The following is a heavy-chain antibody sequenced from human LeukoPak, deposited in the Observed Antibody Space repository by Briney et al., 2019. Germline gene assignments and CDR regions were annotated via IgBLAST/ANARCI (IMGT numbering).Heavy chain of an antibody. Sequence: SETLSLTCTVPGGSISSYYWSWIRQPPGKGLEWIGEINHSGSTNYNPSLKSRVTISVDTSKNQFSLKLSSVTAADTAVYYCARAPMATTPYYFDYWGQGTLVIVSS. D-gene: IGHD5-24*01. CDR3: ARAPMATTPYYFDY. CDR2: INHSGST. V-gene: IGHV4-34*01. J-gene: IGHJ4*02. CDR1: GGSISSYY.